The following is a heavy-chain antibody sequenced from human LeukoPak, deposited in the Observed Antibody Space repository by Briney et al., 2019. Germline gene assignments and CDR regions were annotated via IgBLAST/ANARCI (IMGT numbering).Heavy chain of an antibody. Sequence: ASVKLSCNISGYTFTSYDISWVRQLTGQGLEWVGGMDRNSGKTAYAQNFLGRVIITRNSSISTAYMDLSSLRSEDTAVYYCARLYYDASSGYDALDIWGQGTMVAVSS. J-gene: IGHJ3*02. CDR2: MDRNSGKT. CDR1: GYTFTSYD. V-gene: IGHV1-8*01. D-gene: IGHD3-22*01. CDR3: ARLYYDASSGYDALDI.